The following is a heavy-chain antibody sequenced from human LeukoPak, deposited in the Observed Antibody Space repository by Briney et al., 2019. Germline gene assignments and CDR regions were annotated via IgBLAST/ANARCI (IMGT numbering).Heavy chain of an antibody. CDR1: GGPFSGYY. V-gene: IGHV4-34*01. Sequence: PSETLSLTCAVYGGPFSGYYWSWIRQPPGKGLEWIGEINHSGSTNYNPSLKSRVTISVDTSKNQFSLKLSSVTAADTAVYYCARISPPMDVWGKGTTVTVSS. CDR2: INHSGST. CDR3: ARISPPMDV. D-gene: IGHD3-3*02. J-gene: IGHJ6*03.